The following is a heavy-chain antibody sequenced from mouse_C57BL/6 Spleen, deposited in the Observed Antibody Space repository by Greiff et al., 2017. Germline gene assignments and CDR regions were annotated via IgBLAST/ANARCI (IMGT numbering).Heavy chain of an antibody. CDR3: ARSEGTAWFAY. D-gene: IGHD3-3*01. J-gene: IGHJ3*01. CDR2: IDPSDSET. V-gene: IGHV1-52*01. CDR1: GYTFTSYW. Sequence: VQLQQPGAELVRPGSSVKLSCKASGYTFTSYWMHWVKQRPIQGLEWIGNIDPSDSETHYNQKFKDKATLTVDKSSSTAYMQLSSLTSEDSAVYYCARSEGTAWFAYWGQGTLVTVSA.